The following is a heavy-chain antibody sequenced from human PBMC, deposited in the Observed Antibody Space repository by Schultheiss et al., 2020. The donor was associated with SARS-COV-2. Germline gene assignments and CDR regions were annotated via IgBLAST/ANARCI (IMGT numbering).Heavy chain of an antibody. Sequence: SETLSLTCTVSGGSISSGGYYWSWIRQPPGKGLEWIGYIYYSGSTNYNPSLKSRVTILVDTSKNQFSVKLSSVTAADTAVYYCARRAYGEAFDIWGQGTMVT. V-gene: IGHV4-61*08. CDR3: ARRAYGEAFDI. CDR2: IYYSGST. J-gene: IGHJ3*02. CDR1: GGSISSGGYY. D-gene: IGHD2-8*01.